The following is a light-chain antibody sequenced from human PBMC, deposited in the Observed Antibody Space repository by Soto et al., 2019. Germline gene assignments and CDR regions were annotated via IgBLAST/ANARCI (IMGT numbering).Light chain of an antibody. J-gene: IGLJ2*01. CDR2: RNN. CDR1: SSNIGSNY. CDR3: AAWDDSLSGPVV. Sequence: QSVLTQPPSASGTPGQRVSLTCSGSSSNIGSNYVYWYQQLPGTAPKLLIYRNNQRPSGVPDRFSGSKSGTSASLAISGLRSEDEADYYCAAWDDSLSGPVVFGGGTQLTV. V-gene: IGLV1-47*01.